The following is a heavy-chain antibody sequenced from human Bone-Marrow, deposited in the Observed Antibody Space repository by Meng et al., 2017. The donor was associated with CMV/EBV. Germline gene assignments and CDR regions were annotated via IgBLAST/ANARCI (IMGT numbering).Heavy chain of an antibody. V-gene: IGHV1-46*01. CDR1: GYTFTSYY. J-gene: IGHJ5*02. D-gene: IGHD6-13*01. Sequence: ASVKVSCKASGYTFTSYYMHWVRQAPGQGLEWMGIINPSGGSTSYAQKFQGRVTMTRDTSTSTVYMELSSLRSEDTAVYYCAFASYSSSLTPQFDPWGQGTRVTGSS. CDR2: INPSGGST. CDR3: AFASYSSSLTPQFDP.